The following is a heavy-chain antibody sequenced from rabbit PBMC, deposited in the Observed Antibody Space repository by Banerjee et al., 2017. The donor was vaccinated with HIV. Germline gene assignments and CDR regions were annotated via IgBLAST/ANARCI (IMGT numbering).Heavy chain of an antibody. V-gene: IGHV1S45*01. J-gene: IGHJ4*01. CDR2: IYAGSSGST. CDR3: ARDLAGVIGWNFNL. D-gene: IGHD4-1*01. Sequence: QEQLEESGGDLVKPEGSLTLTCTASGFSFSSSYWICWVRQAPGKGLEWIACIYAGSSGSTYYASWATGRFTISKTSSTTVTLQMTSLTAADTATYLCARDLAGVIGWNFNLWGPGTLVTVS. CDR1: GFSFSSSYW.